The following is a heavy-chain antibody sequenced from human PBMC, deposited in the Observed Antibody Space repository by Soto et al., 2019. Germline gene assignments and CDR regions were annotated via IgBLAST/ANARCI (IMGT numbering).Heavy chain of an antibody. CDR3: ARDAPYYYDSSDYYYYYGMDV. D-gene: IGHD3-22*01. V-gene: IGHV3-33*01. CDR2: IWYDGSNK. CDR1: GFTFSSYG. J-gene: IGHJ6*02. Sequence: QVQLVESGGGVVQPGRSLRLSCAASGFTFSSYGMHWVRQAPGKGLEWVAVIWYDGSNKYYADSVKGRFTISRDNSKNTLYLQMNSLRAEDTAVYYCARDAPYYYDSSDYYYYYGMDVWGQGTTVTVSS.